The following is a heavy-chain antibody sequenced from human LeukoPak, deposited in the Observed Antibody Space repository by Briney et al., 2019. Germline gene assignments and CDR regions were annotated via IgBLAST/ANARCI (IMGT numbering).Heavy chain of an antibody. V-gene: IGHV4-34*01. D-gene: IGHD1-26*01. Sequence: SETLSLTCAVYGGSFSGYYWSWIRQPPGKGLEWIGEINHSGSTNYNPSLKSRVTISVDTSKNQFSLKLSSVTAADTAVYYCAAWERLNYHYYYMDVWGKGTTVTISS. J-gene: IGHJ6*03. CDR3: AAWERLNYHYYYMDV. CDR1: GGSFSGYY. CDR2: INHSGST.